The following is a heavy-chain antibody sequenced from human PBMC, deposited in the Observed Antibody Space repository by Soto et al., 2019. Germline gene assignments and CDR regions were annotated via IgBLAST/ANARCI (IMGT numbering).Heavy chain of an antibody. V-gene: IGHV4-39*01. CDR2: IYYSGST. D-gene: IGHD3-3*01. CDR1: GGSISSSSYY. CDR3: ARRGGLVYYYYYGMDV. Sequence: PSETLSLTCTVSGGSISSSSYYWGWIRQPPGKGLEWIGSIYYSGSTYYNPSLKSRVTISVDTSKNQFSLKLSPVTAADTAVYYCARRGGLVYYYYYGMDVWGQGTTVTVSS. J-gene: IGHJ6*02.